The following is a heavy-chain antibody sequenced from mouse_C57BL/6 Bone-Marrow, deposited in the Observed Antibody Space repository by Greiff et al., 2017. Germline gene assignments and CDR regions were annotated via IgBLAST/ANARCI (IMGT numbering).Heavy chain of an antibody. CDR1: GYTFTSYW. V-gene: IGHV1-55*01. J-gene: IGHJ1*03. D-gene: IGHD2-12*01. CDR3: TTSFYDEDWYFDV. CDR2: IYPGSGST. Sequence: QVQLQQPGAELVKPGASVKMSCKASGYTFTSYWITWVKQRPGQGLEWIGDIYPGSGSTNYNEKFKSKATLTVDTSSSTAYLQLSSLTSEDTAVYYCTTSFYDEDWYFDVWGTGTTVTVSS.